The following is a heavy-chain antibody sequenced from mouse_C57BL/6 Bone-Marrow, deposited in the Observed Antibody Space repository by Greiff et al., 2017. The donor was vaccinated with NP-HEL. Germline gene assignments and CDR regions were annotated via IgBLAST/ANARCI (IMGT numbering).Heavy chain of an antibody. Sequence: EVKLVESGEGLVKPGGSLKLSCAASGFTFSSYAMSWVRQTPEKRLEWVAYISSGGDYIYYADTVKGRFTISRDNARNTLYLQTSSLKSEDTAMYYCTRALTGTCFDYWGQGTTLTVSS. V-gene: IGHV5-9-1*02. CDR3: TRALTGTCFDY. CDR2: ISSGGDYI. J-gene: IGHJ2*01. D-gene: IGHD4-1*01. CDR1: GFTFSSYA.